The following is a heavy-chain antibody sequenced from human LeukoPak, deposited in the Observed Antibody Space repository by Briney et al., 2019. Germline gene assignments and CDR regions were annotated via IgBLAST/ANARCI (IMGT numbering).Heavy chain of an antibody. J-gene: IGHJ5*02. Sequence: GGSLGLSCAASGFTFSSYSMNWVRQAPGKGLEWVSSITSSSSYIYYADSVKGRFTISRDNAKNSLYLQMNSLRAEDTAVYYCAREMLAAVAAQSWGQGTLVTISS. D-gene: IGHD6-19*01. CDR1: GFTFSSYS. V-gene: IGHV3-21*01. CDR2: ITSSSSYI. CDR3: AREMLAAVAAQS.